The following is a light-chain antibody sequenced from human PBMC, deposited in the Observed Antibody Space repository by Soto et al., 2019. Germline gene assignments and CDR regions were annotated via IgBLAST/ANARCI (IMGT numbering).Light chain of an antibody. CDR1: SGHSSYA. J-gene: IGLJ3*02. Sequence: QPVLTQSPSASASLGASVKLTCTLSSGHSSYAIAWHQQQPEKGPRYLMKLNSDGSHSKGDGIPDRFSGSSSGAERYLTISGLQSEDEADYYCQTWGTGSWVFGGGTQLTVL. CDR2: LNSDGSH. CDR3: QTWGTGSWV. V-gene: IGLV4-69*01.